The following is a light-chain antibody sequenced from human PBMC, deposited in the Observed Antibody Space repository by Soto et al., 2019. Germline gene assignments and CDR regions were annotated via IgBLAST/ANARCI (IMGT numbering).Light chain of an antibody. CDR2: RND. Sequence: QSALTQPPSVSAAPRQMVTISCSGSNSNIGNNAVNWYQQIPGKAPKVLIYRNDVVLSGVSDRFSGSKSGTSASLAISGLQSEDEAHYYSAAWDDTLNGQVFGGGTQLTVL. CDR3: AAWDDTLNGQV. CDR1: NSNIGNNA. V-gene: IGLV1-36*01. J-gene: IGLJ3*02.